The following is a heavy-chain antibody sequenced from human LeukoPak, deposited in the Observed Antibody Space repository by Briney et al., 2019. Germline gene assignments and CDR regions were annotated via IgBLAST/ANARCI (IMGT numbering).Heavy chain of an antibody. V-gene: IGHV3-21*01. J-gene: IGHJ4*02. CDR3: AKDLPFLEWLPQNPDY. CDR2: ISSSSNYI. D-gene: IGHD3-3*02. CDR1: GFTFSSYS. Sequence: PGGSLRLSCAASGFTFSSYSMNWVRQAPGKGLEWVSSISSSSNYIYYADSVKGRFTISRDNAKNSLYLQMNSLRAEDTAVYYCAKDLPFLEWLPQNPDYWGQGTLVTVSS.